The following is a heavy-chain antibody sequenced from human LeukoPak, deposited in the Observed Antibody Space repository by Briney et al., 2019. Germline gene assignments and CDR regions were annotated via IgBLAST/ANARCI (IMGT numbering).Heavy chain of an antibody. CDR2: ISSSGSTI. Sequence: PGGSLRLSCAASGFTFSDYYMSWIRQAPGKGLEWVSYISSSGSTIYYADSVKGRFTISRDNAKNSLYLQMNSLRAEDTAVYYCARLLASHTHYGDPVRFGYYFDYWGQGTLVTVSS. CDR1: GFTFSDYY. CDR3: ARLLASHTHYGDPVRFGYYFDY. D-gene: IGHD4-17*01. J-gene: IGHJ4*02. V-gene: IGHV3-11*01.